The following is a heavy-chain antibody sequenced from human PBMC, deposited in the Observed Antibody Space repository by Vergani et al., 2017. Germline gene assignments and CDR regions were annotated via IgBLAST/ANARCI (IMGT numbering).Heavy chain of an antibody. CDR1: GFTFSSYG. D-gene: IGHD3-3*01. CDR3: AREGTIFGVVRSANIDY. Sequence: VQLVESGGGLVQPGRSLRLSCAASGFTFSSYGMHWVRQAPGKGLEWVAVIWYDGSNKYYADSVKGRFTISRDNSKNTLYLQMNSLRAEDTAVYYCAREGTIFGVVRSANIDYWGQGTLVTVSS. CDR2: IWYDGSNK. J-gene: IGHJ4*02. V-gene: IGHV3-33*01.